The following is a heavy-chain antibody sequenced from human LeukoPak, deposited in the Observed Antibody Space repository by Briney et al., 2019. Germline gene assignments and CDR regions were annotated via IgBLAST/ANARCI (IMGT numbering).Heavy chain of an antibody. D-gene: IGHD3-10*01. CDR2: IIPIFDTP. J-gene: IGHJ4*02. Sequence: ASVKVSCEASGGTFSSYAISWVRQAPGQGLEWMGGIIPIFDTPNYAQKFQGRVTITADESTSTAYMELSSLRSEDTAVYYCASDYYGSGTFFDCWGQGTLVTVSS. CDR3: ASDYYGSGTFFDC. V-gene: IGHV1-69*13. CDR1: GGTFSSYA.